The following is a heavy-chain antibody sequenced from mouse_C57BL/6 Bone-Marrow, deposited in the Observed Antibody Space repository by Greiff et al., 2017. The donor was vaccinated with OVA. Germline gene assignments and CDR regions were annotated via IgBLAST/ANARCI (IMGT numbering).Heavy chain of an antibody. J-gene: IGHJ2*01. CDR1: GYTFTDYY. D-gene: IGHD1-1*01. V-gene: IGHV1-76*01. Sequence: QVQLQQSGAELVRPGASVKLSCKASGYTFTDYYINWVKQRPGQGLEWIARIYPGSGNTYYNEKFKGKATLTAEKSSSTAYMQLSSLTSEDSAVYFCARGDYYYGSSWDYFDYWGQGTTLTVSS. CDR2: IYPGSGNT. CDR3: ARGDYYYGSSWDYFDY.